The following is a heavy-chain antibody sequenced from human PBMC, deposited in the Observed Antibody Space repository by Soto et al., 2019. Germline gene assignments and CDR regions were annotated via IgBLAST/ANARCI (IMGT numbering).Heavy chain of an antibody. V-gene: IGHV3-21*01. CDR1: GFTFSSYS. J-gene: IGHJ6*02. CDR3: ARVAPDRNYYYGMDA. CDR2: ISSSSSYI. Sequence: GGSLRLSCAASGFTFSSYSMNWVRQAPGKGLEWVSSISSSSSYIYYADSVKGRFTISRDNAKNSLYLQMNSLRAEDTAVYYCARVAPDRNYYYGMDAWGQGTTVTVSS.